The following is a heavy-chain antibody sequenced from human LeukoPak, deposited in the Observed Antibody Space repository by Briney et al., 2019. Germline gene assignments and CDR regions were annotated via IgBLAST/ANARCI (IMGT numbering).Heavy chain of an antibody. CDR3: ARVKAAGILTPNNWFDP. CDR2: IYHSGST. Sequence: PSETLSLTCAVSGGSISSSNWWSWVRQPPGKGLEWIGEIYHSGSTNYNPPLKSRVTISVDKSKNQFSLKLSSVTAADTAVYYCARVKAAGILTPNNWFDPWGQGTLVTVSS. CDR1: GGSISSSNW. V-gene: IGHV4-4*02. J-gene: IGHJ5*02. D-gene: IGHD6-13*01.